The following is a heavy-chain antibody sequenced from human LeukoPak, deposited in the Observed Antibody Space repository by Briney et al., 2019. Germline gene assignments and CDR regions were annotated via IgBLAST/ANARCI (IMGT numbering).Heavy chain of an antibody. CDR2: ISYDGSNK. V-gene: IGHV3-30*18. CDR1: GFTFSSYG. D-gene: IGHD3-3*01. Sequence: GRSLRLSCAASGFTFSSYGMHWVRQAPGKGLEWVAVISYDGSNKYYADSVKGRFTISRDNSKNTLYLQMNSLRAEDTAVYYCAKDRDTISSHWGQGTLVTVSS. J-gene: IGHJ4*02. CDR3: AKDRDTISSH.